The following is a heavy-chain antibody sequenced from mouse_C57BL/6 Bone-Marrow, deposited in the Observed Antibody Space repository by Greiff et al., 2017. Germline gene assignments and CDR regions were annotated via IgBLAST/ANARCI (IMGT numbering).Heavy chain of an antibody. CDR2: IYPGDGDT. CDR1: GYAFSSSW. J-gene: IGHJ2*01. Sequence: VPLQQSRPELVKPGASVKISCKASGYAFSSSWMNWVKQRPGKGLAWIGRIYPGDGDTNSNGKFKGKATLTADKASSTADMQLSSLTSEDSAVYFCARADYYYGSDYWGQGTTLTVSS. V-gene: IGHV1-82*01. D-gene: IGHD1-1*01. CDR3: ARADYYYGSDY.